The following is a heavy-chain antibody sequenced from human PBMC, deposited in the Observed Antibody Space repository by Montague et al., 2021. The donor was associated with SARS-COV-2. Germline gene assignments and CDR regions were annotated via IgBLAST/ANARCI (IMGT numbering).Heavy chain of an antibody. CDR3: ARPFPPAYPYQYYGMDV. D-gene: IGHD3-16*01. CDR1: GFTFGSYA. J-gene: IGHJ6*02. Sequence: SLSLSCAASGFTFGSYAMTWVRQAPGKGLEWVSGISGDGDNAHYADSVKGRFTISRDNSKNTLYLQMINLRAEDTAVYFCARPFPPAYPYQYYGMDVWGQGTSLSVSS. CDR2: ISGDGDNA. V-gene: IGHV3-23*01.